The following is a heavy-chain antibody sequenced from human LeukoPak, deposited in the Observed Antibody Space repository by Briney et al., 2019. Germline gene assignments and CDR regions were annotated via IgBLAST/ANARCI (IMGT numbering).Heavy chain of an antibody. J-gene: IGHJ4*02. D-gene: IGHD5-18*01. CDR2: IKEDGSET. Sequence: PGGSLRLSCVASGLSFSSYWMTWVRQAPGKGLEWVANIKEDGSETYYVDSVKGRFTISRDNAKKSVWLQMNSLRVDDTAVYYCAKDGPTAYFDYWGQGSLVTVSS. V-gene: IGHV3-7*01. CDR3: AKDGPTAYFDY. CDR1: GLSFSSYW.